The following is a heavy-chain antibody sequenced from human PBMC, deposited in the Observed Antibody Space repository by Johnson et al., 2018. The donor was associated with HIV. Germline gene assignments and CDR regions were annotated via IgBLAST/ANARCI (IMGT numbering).Heavy chain of an antibody. D-gene: IGHD4-17*01. CDR2: IKQDGSEK. CDR1: GFTFDDYG. CDR3: AGGNGRLSAFDI. J-gene: IGHJ3*02. Sequence: VQLVESGGGVVRPGGSLRLSCAASGFTFDDYGMSWVRQAPGKGLEWVANIKQDGSEKYYVDSVKGRFTISRDNAKNSLYLQMNSLRAEATAVYYCAGGNGRLSAFDIWGQGTMVTVSS. V-gene: IGHV3-7*05.